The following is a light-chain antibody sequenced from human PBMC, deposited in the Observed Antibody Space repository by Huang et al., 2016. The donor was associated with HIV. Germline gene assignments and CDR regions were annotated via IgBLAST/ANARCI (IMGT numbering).Light chain of an antibody. CDR1: QSLLHRNEYNY. CDR3: MQALQTPFT. CDR2: LGS. V-gene: IGKV2-28*01. J-gene: IGKJ3*01. Sequence: DIVMTQSPLSMPVTPGEPASIFCRSSQSLLHRNEYNYLNWNLQKPGQSPQLLIYLGSNRASGVPDRFSGSGSGTDFTLKISRVEADDVGIYYCMQALQTPFTFGPGTKMDIK.